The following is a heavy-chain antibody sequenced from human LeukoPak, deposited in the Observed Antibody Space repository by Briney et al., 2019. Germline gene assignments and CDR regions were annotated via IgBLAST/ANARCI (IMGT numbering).Heavy chain of an antibody. V-gene: IGHV1-2*02. D-gene: IGHD3-22*01. J-gene: IGHJ3*02. Sequence: ASVKVSCKASGYTFTGYYMHWVRQAPGQGLEWMGWINPNSGGTNYAQKFQGRVTMTRDTSISTAYMELSRLRSDDTAVYYCAGVRYYDSSGYYRPDDAFDIWGQGTMVTVSS. CDR1: GYTFTGYY. CDR3: AGVRYYDSSGYYRPDDAFDI. CDR2: INPNSGGT.